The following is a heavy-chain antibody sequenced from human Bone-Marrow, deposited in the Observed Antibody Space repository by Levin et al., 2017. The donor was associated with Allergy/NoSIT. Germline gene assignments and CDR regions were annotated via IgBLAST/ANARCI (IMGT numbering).Heavy chain of an antibody. CDR2: INPSGGST. CDR3: ARDPGKQWLADTPPVYYFDY. V-gene: IGHV1-46*01. CDR1: GYTFTAYC. Sequence: ASVKVSCKASGYTFTAYCLSWLRQAPGQGLEWVGMINPSGGSTDYAQKFQGRVTMARDTSTSTVYMDLSSLRSDDTAVYYCARDPGKQWLADTPPVYYFDYWGQGTLVTVSS. J-gene: IGHJ4*02. D-gene: IGHD6-19*01.